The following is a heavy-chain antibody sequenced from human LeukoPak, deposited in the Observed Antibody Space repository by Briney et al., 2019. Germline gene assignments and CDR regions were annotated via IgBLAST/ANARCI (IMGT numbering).Heavy chain of an antibody. J-gene: IGHJ4*02. Sequence: SETLSLTCTVSGGSISSYYWSWIRQPAGKGLEWIGRIYTSGSTNNNPSLKSRVTMSVDTSKNQISLKLSSVTAADTAVYYCARDWAHHCSSTSCYGPFDYWGQGTLVTVSS. V-gene: IGHV4-4*07. CDR1: GGSISSYY. CDR2: IYTSGST. D-gene: IGHD2-2*01. CDR3: ARDWAHHCSSTSCYGPFDY.